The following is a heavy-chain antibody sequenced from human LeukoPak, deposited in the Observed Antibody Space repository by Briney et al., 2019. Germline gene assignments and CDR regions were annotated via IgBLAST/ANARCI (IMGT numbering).Heavy chain of an antibody. D-gene: IGHD3-22*01. CDR3: ITVHYYDSSGYVHAFDI. Sequence: GGSLRLSCAASGFTITNAWMDWVRQVPGKGLEWVGRIKSKTDGGTTDYAAPVKGRFTISRDDSRNTLYLQMNSLKTEDTAVYYCITVHYYDSSGYVHAFDIWGQGTMVSVSS. V-gene: IGHV3-15*01. CDR2: IKSKTDGGTT. CDR1: GFTITNAW. J-gene: IGHJ3*02.